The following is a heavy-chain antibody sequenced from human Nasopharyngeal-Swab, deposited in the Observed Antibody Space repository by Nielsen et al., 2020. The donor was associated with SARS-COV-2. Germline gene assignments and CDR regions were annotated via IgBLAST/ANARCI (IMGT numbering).Heavy chain of an antibody. CDR2: IYPGDSDT. CDR3: ARRYCSSTSCYYSDAFDI. J-gene: IGHJ3*02. CDR1: GCSFTSYW. D-gene: IGHD2-2*01. Sequence: KVSCKGSGCSFTSYWIGWVRQMPGKGLEWMGIIYPGDSDTRYSPSFQGQVTISADKSISTAYLQWSSLKASDTAMYYCARRYCSSTSCYYSDAFDIWGQGTMVTVSS. V-gene: IGHV5-51*01.